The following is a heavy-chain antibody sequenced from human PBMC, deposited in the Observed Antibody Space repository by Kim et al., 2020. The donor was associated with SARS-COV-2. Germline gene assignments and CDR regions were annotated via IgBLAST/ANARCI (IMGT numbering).Heavy chain of an antibody. CDR3: TRVPGTTLAFWDAFD. V-gene: IGHV3-73*01. Sequence: GGSLRLSCAASGFTFSDSAMHWVRRAPGKGLEWVGRIRSKGNGYATAYCASVRGSITISRDNSTNSAYLHIIRPKTKATAVYYSTRVPGTTLAFWDAFD. CDR1: GFTFSDSA. D-gene: IGHD1-1*01. CDR2: IRSKGNGYAT. J-gene: IGHJ3*02.